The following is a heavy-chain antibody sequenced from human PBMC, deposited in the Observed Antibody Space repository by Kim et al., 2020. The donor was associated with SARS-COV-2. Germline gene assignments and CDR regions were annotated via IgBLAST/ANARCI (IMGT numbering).Heavy chain of an antibody. Sequence: SETLSLTCTVSGGSISSGGYYWSWIRQHPGKGLEWIGYIYYSGSTYYNPSLKSRVTISVDTSKNQFSLKLSSVTAADTAVYYCARATITMIVVVGAFDIWGQGKMVTVSS. CDR3: ARATITMIVVVGAFDI. CDR2: IYYSGST. V-gene: IGHV4-31*03. CDR1: GGSISSGGYY. J-gene: IGHJ3*02. D-gene: IGHD3-22*01.